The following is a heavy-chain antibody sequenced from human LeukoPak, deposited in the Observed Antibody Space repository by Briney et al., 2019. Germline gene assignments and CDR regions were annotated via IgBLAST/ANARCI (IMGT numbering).Heavy chain of an antibody. CDR1: GFTFSDYF. CDR2: ISSSGSTI. Sequence: GGSLRLSCAASGFTFSDYFMTWIRQAPGKGLEWVSYISSSGSTIYYADSVKGRFTISRDNAKNSLYLQMNSLRAEDTAVYYCARGEHYYYMDVWGKGTTVTVSS. J-gene: IGHJ6*03. CDR3: ARGEHYYYMDV. V-gene: IGHV3-11*04. D-gene: IGHD1-1*01.